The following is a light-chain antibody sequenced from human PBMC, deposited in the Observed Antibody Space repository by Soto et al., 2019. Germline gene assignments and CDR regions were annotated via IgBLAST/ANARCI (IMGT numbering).Light chain of an antibody. J-gene: IGLJ1*01. CDR3: SSHTSSSTSYV. CDR1: SSDVGNYDL. Sequence: QSALTQPASVSGSPGQSITISCTGTSSDVGNYDLVSWYQHHPGEVPKLIIYEASRRPSGVSNRFSGSRSGNTASLTISGLLAEDEADYYCSSHTSSSTSYVFGTGTKLTVL. CDR2: EAS. V-gene: IGLV2-14*02.